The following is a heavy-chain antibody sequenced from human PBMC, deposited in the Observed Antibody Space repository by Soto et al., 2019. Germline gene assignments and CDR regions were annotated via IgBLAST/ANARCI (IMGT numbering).Heavy chain of an antibody. CDR1: GYTFTSYD. D-gene: IGHD2-15*01. J-gene: IGHJ5*02. CDR3: ARGLSPTAVQSP. CDR2: MNPNSGNT. V-gene: IGHV1-8*01. Sequence: GASVKLSCKASGYTFTSYDINWVRQATGQGLEWMGWMNPNSGNTGYAQKFQGRVTMTRNTSISTAYMELSSLRSEDTAVYYCARGLSPTAVQSPWGQGTMVTVSS.